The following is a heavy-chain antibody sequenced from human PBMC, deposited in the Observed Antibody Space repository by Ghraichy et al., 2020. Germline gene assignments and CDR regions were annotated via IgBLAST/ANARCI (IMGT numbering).Heavy chain of an antibody. V-gene: IGHV4-59*02. CDR1: GTSVRTYF. CDR3: ARMGGYNAPLWY. J-gene: IGHJ4*02. Sequence: SQTLSLTCTVSGTSVRTYFWTWIRQPPGQGLEWIGDIFYSGSTNYNPSLKSRVTISVDASNNQFSLNVSSVTAADTAVYYCARMGGYNAPLWYWGQGTLVAVSA. CDR2: IFYSGST. D-gene: IGHD3-10*01.